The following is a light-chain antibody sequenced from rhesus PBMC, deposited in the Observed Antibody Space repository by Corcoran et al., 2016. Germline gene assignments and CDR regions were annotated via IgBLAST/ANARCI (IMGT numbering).Light chain of an antibody. CDR1: QDISSY. V-gene: IGKV1-25*01. Sequence: DIQMTQSPSSLSASVGDTVTITCRASQDISSYLAWYQQKPGKAPKLLIYKGSTLQDGVPSRFRCSGSGTDFTLTISSLQPEDFATYYGQQQNSYPLTFDPGTKLDIK. CDR3: QQQNSYPLT. J-gene: IGKJ3*01. CDR2: KGS.